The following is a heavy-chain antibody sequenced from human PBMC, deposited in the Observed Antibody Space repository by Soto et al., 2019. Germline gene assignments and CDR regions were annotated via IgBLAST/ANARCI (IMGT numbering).Heavy chain of an antibody. CDR2: ISSNGGST. J-gene: IGHJ4*02. CDR1: GFTFSSYA. V-gene: IGHV3-64D*06. D-gene: IGHD4-17*01. CDR3: VKGADGDYAPFDY. Sequence: EVPLVESGGGLVQPGGSLRLSCSASGFTFSSYAMHWVRQAPGKGLEYVSAISSNGGSTYYADSVKGRFTISRDNSKNTLYLQMSSLRAEDTAVYYCVKGADGDYAPFDYWGQGTLVTVSS.